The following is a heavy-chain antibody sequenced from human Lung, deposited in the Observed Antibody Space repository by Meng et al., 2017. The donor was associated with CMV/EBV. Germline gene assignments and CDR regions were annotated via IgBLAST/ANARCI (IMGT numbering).Heavy chain of an antibody. V-gene: IGHV5-51*01. CDR2: IYCGDSKT. CDR3: ARHYDSSWFGY. D-gene: IGHD6-13*01. CDR1: GYSFATYW. Sequence: GGSXKIPCKSPGYSFATYWIGWVRQMPGKDLEWMGMIYCGDSKTIYSPFFQGQVTISADKSISTAYLQWSSLQASDTAMYYCARHYDSSWFGYWGQGTLVTVSS. J-gene: IGHJ4*02.